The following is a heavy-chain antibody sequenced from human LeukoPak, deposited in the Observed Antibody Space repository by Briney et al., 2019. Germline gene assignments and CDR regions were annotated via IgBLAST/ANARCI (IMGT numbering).Heavy chain of an antibody. V-gene: IGHV4-31*03. CDR1: GGSISSGGYY. D-gene: IGHD3-22*01. J-gene: IGHJ4*02. CDR3: ARVLNYYDSSGYYPSFAFDY. CDR2: IYYSGST. Sequence: SETLSLTCTVSGGSISSGGYYWSRIRQHPGKGLEWIGYIYYSGSTYYNPSLKSRVTILVDTSKNQFSLKLSSVTAADTAVYYCARVLNYYDSSGYYPSFAFDYWGQGTLVTVSS.